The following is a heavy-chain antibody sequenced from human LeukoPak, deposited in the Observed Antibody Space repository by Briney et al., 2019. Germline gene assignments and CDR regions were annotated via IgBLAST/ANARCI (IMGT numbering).Heavy chain of an antibody. V-gene: IGHV4-59*01. J-gene: IGHJ5*02. D-gene: IGHD3-10*01. CDR1: GGSISSYY. CDR2: IYYSGST. CDR3: ARCSVWFGEGCHWFDH. Sequence: SETLSHTCTVSGGSISSYYWSWIRQPPGKGLEWIGYIYYSGSTNYNPSLKSRVTISVDTSKNQFSLKLSSVTAADTAVYYCARCSVWFGEGCHWFDHWGQGTLVTVSS.